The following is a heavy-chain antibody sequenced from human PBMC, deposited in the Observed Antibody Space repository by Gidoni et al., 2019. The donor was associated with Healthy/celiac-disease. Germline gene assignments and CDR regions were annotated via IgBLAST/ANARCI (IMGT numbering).Heavy chain of an antibody. D-gene: IGHD1-1*01. J-gene: IGHJ6*02. V-gene: IGHV3-21*01. CDR3: ARVVPQVHYYGMDV. CDR2: ISSSSSYI. CDR1: GFTFSSYS. Sequence: EVQLVESGGGLVTPGGSLRLSCAAYGFTFSSYSMNWVRQAPGKGLEWVLSISSSSSYIYYADSVKGRFTISRDNAKNSLYLQMNSLRAEDTAVYYCARVVPQVHYYGMDVWGQGTTVTVSS.